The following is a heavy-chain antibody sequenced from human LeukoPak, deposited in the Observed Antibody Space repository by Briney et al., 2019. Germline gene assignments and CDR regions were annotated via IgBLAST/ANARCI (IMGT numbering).Heavy chain of an antibody. CDR3: ASTYGSGSYSTPVFDY. J-gene: IGHJ4*02. CDR2: IYYSGST. V-gene: IGHV4-59*08. Sequence: SETLSLTFTVSGGSISSYYWSWIRQPPGKELEWIGYIYYSGSTNYNPSLKSRVTISVDASKNQFSLKLSSVTAADTAVYYCASTYGSGSYSTPVFDYWGQGTLVTVSS. D-gene: IGHD3-10*01. CDR1: GGSISSYY.